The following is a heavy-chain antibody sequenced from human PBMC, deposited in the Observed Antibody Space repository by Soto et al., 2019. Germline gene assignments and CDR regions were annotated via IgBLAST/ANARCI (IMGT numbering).Heavy chain of an antibody. V-gene: IGHV3-23*01. CDR1: GFTFSNYA. J-gene: IGHJ6*02. Sequence: EVQLLESGGGLVQPGGSLRLSCAASGFTFSNYAMNWVRQAPGKGLEWVSVISGSGGSTYYADSVKGRFTLSRDNSKNTPFLQMNSLRAEDTAVYYCAKAHNWKWGDGMDVWGQGTTVTVSS. D-gene: IGHD1-20*01. CDR3: AKAHNWKWGDGMDV. CDR2: ISGSGGST.